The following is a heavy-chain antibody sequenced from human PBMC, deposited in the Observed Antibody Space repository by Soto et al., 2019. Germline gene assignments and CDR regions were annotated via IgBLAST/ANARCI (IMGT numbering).Heavy chain of an antibody. D-gene: IGHD2-21*02. CDR2: IYPSEGST. J-gene: IGHJ1*01. V-gene: IGHV1-46*01. CDR1: GYTFTSYY. Sequence: DSVNVSCKTFGYTFTSYYMHFVRQAHGQGLEWMGIIYPSEGSTSYPKKFQSRVTMTRDTTTNTVYMELSSLRSEDTAMYYCAITSSVVRLSRSGEYFQHWGQGTLVTV. CDR3: AITSSVVRLSRSGEYFQH.